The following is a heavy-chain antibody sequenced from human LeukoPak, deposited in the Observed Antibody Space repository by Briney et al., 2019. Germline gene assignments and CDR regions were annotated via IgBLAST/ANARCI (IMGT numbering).Heavy chain of an antibody. J-gene: IGHJ3*02. D-gene: IGHD1-26*01. CDR3: ARHRSSSGSYDRKDAFDI. V-gene: IGHV4-34*01. Sequence: SETLSLTCAVYGGSFSGYYWSWIRQPPGKGLEWIGEINHSGSTNYNPTLTSRVTISVDTSKNQFSLKLSSVTAADTAVYYCARHRSSSGSYDRKDAFDIWGQGTMVTVS. CDR2: INHSGST. CDR1: GGSFSGYY.